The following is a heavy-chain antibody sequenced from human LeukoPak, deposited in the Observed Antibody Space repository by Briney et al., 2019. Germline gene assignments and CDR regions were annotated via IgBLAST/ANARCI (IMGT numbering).Heavy chain of an antibody. D-gene: IGHD2-2*01. V-gene: IGHV3-21*01. CDR2: ISSSSSYI. CDR1: GFTFSSYS. Sequence: PGGSLRLSCAASGFTFSSYSMNWVRQAPGKGLEWVSSISSSSSYIYYADSVKGRFTISRDNAKNTLYLQMNSLRAEDTAVYYCAKDVQSIVVVPAAPDYWGQGTLVTVSS. CDR3: AKDVQSIVVVPAAPDY. J-gene: IGHJ4*02.